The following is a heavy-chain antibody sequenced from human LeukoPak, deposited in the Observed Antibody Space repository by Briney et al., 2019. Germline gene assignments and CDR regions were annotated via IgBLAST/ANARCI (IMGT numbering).Heavy chain of an antibody. Sequence: GGSLRLSCTASGFTFSSYAMHWVRQAPGKGLEWVAVISYDGSNKYYADSVKGRFTISRDNSKNTLYLQMNSLRAEDTAVYYCARDLDYIVLDWGQGTLVTVSS. D-gene: IGHD4-11*01. CDR3: ARDLDYIVLD. V-gene: IGHV3-30*01. CDR2: ISYDGSNK. J-gene: IGHJ4*02. CDR1: GFTFSSYA.